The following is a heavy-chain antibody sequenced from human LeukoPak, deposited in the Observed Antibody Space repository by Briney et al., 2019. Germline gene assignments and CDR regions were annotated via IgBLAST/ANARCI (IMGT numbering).Heavy chain of an antibody. J-gene: IGHJ6*02. V-gene: IGHV1-8*01. CDR2: MNPNSGNT. Sequence: ASVKVSCKASGYTFTSYDINCVRQATGQGLEWMGWMNPNSGNTGYAQKFQGRVTMTRNTSISTAYMELSSLRSEDTAVYYCARSEGCSSTSCYNYSGMDVWGQGTTVTVSS. CDR3: ARSEGCSSTSCYNYSGMDV. D-gene: IGHD2-2*02. CDR1: GYTFTSYD.